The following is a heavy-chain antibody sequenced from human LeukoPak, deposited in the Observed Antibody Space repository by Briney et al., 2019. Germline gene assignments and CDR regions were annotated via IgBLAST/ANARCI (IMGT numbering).Heavy chain of an antibody. D-gene: IGHD6-13*01. CDR2: IWYDGSNK. V-gene: IGHV3-33*01. Sequence: GRSLRLSCAASGFTFSSYAMHWVRQAPGKGLEWVAVIWYDGSNKYYADSVKGRFTISRDNSKNTLYLQMNSLRAEDTAVYYCARDSKQPPVFDAFDIWGQGTMVTVSS. CDR3: ARDSKQPPVFDAFDI. J-gene: IGHJ3*02. CDR1: GFTFSSYA.